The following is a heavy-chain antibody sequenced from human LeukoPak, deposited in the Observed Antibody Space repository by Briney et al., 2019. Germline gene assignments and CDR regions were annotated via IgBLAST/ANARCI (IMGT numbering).Heavy chain of an antibody. Sequence: GGSLRLSCAASGFTFSSYSMKWLRQAPGKGLEGVSYLDSSNSTIYYGDPVKGRFTISRENAKTSLSLQMNSLRAEDTAAYYCARDTYFYDTSGYYYYFDYWGQGTLVTVSS. J-gene: IGHJ4*02. CDR3: ARDTYFYDTSGYYYYFDY. D-gene: IGHD3-22*01. V-gene: IGHV3-48*04. CDR2: LDSSNSTI. CDR1: GFTFSSYS.